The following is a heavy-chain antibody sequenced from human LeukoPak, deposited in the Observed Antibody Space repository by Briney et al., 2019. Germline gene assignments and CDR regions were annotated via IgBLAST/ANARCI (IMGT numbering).Heavy chain of an antibody. J-gene: IGHJ4*02. Sequence: GGSLRLSCAASGFTFSTYSMSWVRQAPGKGLEWVSSISSNSRYIYYADSVKGRFTISRDNAKNSLYLQMNSLRAEDTAVYYCARQITLLRGYSYGYGYWGQGTLVTVSS. CDR3: ARQITLLRGYSYGYGY. CDR2: ISSNSRYI. D-gene: IGHD5-18*01. CDR1: GFTFSTYS. V-gene: IGHV3-21*01.